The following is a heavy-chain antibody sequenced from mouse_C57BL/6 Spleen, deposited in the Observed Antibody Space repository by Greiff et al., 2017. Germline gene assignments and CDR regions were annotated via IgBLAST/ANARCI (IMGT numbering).Heavy chain of an antibody. CDR3: ARKGDYEYAMDY. CDR1: GYTFTSYW. J-gene: IGHJ4*01. D-gene: IGHD2-4*01. CDR2: IYPGSGST. V-gene: IGHV1-55*01. Sequence: QVQLQQPGAELVKPGASVKMSCKASGYTFTSYWITWVKQRPGHGLEWIGDIYPGSGSTNYNEKFKSKATLTVDTSSSTAYMQLSRLTAEDSSVYYCARKGDYEYAMDYWGQGTSVTVSS.